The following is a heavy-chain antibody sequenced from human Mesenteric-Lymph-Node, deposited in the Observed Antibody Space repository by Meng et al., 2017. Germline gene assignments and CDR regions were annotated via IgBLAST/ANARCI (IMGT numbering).Heavy chain of an antibody. V-gene: IGHV3-7*01. CDR2: IKQDGSEK. D-gene: IGHD3-9*01. J-gene: IGHJ4*02. CDR1: GFTFSSYW. Sequence: LSLTCAASGFTFSSYWMSWVRQAPGKGLEWVANIKQDGSEKYYVDSVKGRFTISRDNAKNSLYLQMNSLRAEDTAVYYCARGPYDILTSPDYWGQGTLVTVSS. CDR3: ARGPYDILTSPDY.